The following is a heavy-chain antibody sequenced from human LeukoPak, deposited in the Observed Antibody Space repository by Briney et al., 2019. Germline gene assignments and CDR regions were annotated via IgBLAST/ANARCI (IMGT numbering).Heavy chain of an antibody. V-gene: IGHV4-34*01. CDR2: INHSGST. Sequence: SETLSLTCAVYGGSFSGYYWSWIRQPPGKGLEWIGEINHSGSTNYNPSLKSRVTISVDTSKNQFSLKLSPVTAADTAVYYCARASDGEPYYFDYWGQGTLVTVSS. J-gene: IGHJ4*02. CDR1: GGSFSGYY. CDR3: ARASDGEPYYFDY. D-gene: IGHD4-17*01.